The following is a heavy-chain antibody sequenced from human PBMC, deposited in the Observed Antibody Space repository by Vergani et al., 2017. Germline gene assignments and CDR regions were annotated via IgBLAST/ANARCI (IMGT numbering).Heavy chain of an antibody. Sequence: EVQLLESGGGLVQPGGSLRLSCAASGFTFSGYAMSWVRQAPGKGLEWVSAISGSGGSTYYADSVKGRFTIARDNSKTTLYLQMNSLRAEDTAVYYCAKDRVVFGVVKGDWYFDLWGRGTLVTVSS. CDR1: GFTFSGYA. J-gene: IGHJ2*01. CDR2: ISGSGGST. V-gene: IGHV3-23*01. D-gene: IGHD3-3*01. CDR3: AKDRVVFGVVKGDWYFDL.